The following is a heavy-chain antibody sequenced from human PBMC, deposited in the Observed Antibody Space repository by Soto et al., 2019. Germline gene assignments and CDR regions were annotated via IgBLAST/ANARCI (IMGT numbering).Heavy chain of an antibody. Sequence: SETLSLTCAVSGDSISSGGYSWSWIRQPPGKGLEWIGYIYHSGSTYYNPSLKSRVTISVDRSKNQFSLKLSSVTAAGTAVYYCARDKITGLFDYWGQGTLVTVS. CDR1: GDSISSGGYS. D-gene: IGHD2-8*02. J-gene: IGHJ4*02. CDR3: ARDKITGLFDY. CDR2: IYHSGST. V-gene: IGHV4-30-2*01.